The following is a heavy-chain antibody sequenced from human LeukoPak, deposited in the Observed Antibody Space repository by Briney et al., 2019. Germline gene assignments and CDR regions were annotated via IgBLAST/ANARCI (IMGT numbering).Heavy chain of an antibody. J-gene: IGHJ4*02. CDR2: FDPEDGET. CDR3: ARARGYSYGLDS. Sequence: ASVKVSCKVSGYTLTELSMHWVRQAPGKGLEWMGGFDPEDGETIYAQKFQGRVTMTRNTSISTAYMELSSLRSEDTAVYYCARARGYSYGLDSWGQGTLVTVSS. CDR1: GYTLTELS. D-gene: IGHD5-18*01. V-gene: IGHV1-24*01.